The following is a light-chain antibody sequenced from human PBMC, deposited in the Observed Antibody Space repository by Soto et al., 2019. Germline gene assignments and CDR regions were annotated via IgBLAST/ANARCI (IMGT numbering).Light chain of an antibody. Sequence: EIVMTQSPATLSVSPGERVTLSCRARQSVGSNLAWYQQKPGQAPRLLIYGASNRATGIPDRFSGSGSGTDFTLTISRLEPEDFAVYYCQQYGGSPRTFGQGTKVDIK. CDR2: GAS. CDR3: QQYGGSPRT. J-gene: IGKJ1*01. V-gene: IGKV3-20*01. CDR1: QSVGSN.